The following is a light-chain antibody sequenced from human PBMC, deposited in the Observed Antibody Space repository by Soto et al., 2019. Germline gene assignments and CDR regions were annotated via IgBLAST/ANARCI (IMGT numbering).Light chain of an antibody. CDR2: AAS. Sequence: DIQMTQAPSSLSASVGDRVTITCRASQSISTYLNWYQQKPGKAPNLLIYAASTLLSGVPSRFSGSGSGTDFTLTISSLQPEDFATYYCQQSYSTPPTLGQGTKVDIK. V-gene: IGKV1-39*01. CDR3: QQSYSTPPT. CDR1: QSISTY. J-gene: IGKJ1*01.